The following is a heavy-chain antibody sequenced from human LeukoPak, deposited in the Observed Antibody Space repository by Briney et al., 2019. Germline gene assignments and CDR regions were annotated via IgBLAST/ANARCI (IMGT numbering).Heavy chain of an antibody. V-gene: IGHV4-61*01. CDR3: ARYYYDSSGYLWDY. D-gene: IGHD3-22*01. J-gene: IGHJ4*02. CDR1: GGSISSSSYY. Sequence: SETLSLTCTVSGGSISSSSYYWSWIRQPPGKGLEWIGYIYYSGSTNYNPSLKSRVTISVDTSKNQFSLKLSSVTAADTAVYYCARYYYDSSGYLWDYWGQGTLVTVSS. CDR2: IYYSGST.